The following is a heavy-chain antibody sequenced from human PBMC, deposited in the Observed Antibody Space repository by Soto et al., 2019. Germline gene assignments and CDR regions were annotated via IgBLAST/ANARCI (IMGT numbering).Heavy chain of an antibody. J-gene: IGHJ5*02. Sequence: EVQLLESGGGLVKPGGSLRLSCAASGFTFSSYAMSWVRQAPGKGLEWVSVISGSGGSTNYADSVKGRFTISRDHSQNVLEPEMTGLSGADTAVSYSAKVGAYVLSVTRFDPWAQGPLVTVSS. CDR2: ISGSGGST. D-gene: IGHD3-16*01. CDR1: GFTFSSYA. CDR3: AKVGAYVLSVTRFDP. V-gene: IGHV3-23*01.